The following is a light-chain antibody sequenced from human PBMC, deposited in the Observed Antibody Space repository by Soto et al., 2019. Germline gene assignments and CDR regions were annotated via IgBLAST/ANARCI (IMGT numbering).Light chain of an antibody. CDR1: QTISSW. CDR2: KAS. CDR3: QHSYVTPWT. J-gene: IGKJ1*01. Sequence: DIQMTQSPSTLSGSVGDRVTITCRASQTISSWLAWYQQKPGKAPKLLIYKASTLKSGVPSRFSGSGSGTEFTLTISSLQPDDFATYYCQHSYVTPWTFGQGTKVEIK. V-gene: IGKV1-5*03.